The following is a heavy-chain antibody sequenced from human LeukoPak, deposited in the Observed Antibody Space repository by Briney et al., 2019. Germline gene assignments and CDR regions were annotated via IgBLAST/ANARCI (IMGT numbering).Heavy chain of an antibody. CDR2: IRYDGSNK. Sequence: GGSLRLSCAASGFTFSSYGMHWVRQAPGKGLEWVAFIRYDGSNKYYADSVKGRFTISRDNSKNTLYLQMNSLRAEDTAVYYCAKDSGAPYDIVVVPAAITFDYWGQGTLVTVSS. V-gene: IGHV3-30*02. D-gene: IGHD2-2*01. J-gene: IGHJ4*02. CDR1: GFTFSSYG. CDR3: AKDSGAPYDIVVVPAAITFDY.